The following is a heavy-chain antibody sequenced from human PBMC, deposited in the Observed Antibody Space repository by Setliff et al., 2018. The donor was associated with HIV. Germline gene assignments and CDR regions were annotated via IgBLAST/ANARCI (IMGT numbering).Heavy chain of an antibody. D-gene: IGHD4-17*01. CDR1: DSGTYY. CDR2: VSSRGDT. CDR3: ARAPGPYGDYNWFDP. V-gene: IGHV4-4*07. Sequence: PSETLSLTCTVSDSGTYYWSWIRQPAGKGLEWIGRVSSRGDTNYNPSLKSRVTMSVDTSKNQFSLKLTSVTAADTAVYYCARAPGPYGDYNWFDPWGQGALVTVSS. J-gene: IGHJ5*02.